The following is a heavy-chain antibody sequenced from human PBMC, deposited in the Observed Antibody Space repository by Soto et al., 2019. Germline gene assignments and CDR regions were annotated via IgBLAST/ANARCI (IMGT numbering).Heavy chain of an antibody. J-gene: IGHJ4*01. V-gene: IGHV3-23*01. Sequence: GGSLRLSCAVSGFTFSSCAMSWVRQVPGKGLEWVSAISGSGGSTYHADSVKGRFTISRDNSKNTLYLQMNSLRAEDTAVYYCAKDQSGFGYNKLFDYWGHGTLVTVSS. CDR1: GFTFSSCA. CDR3: AKDQSGFGYNKLFDY. CDR2: ISGSGGST. D-gene: IGHD5-12*01.